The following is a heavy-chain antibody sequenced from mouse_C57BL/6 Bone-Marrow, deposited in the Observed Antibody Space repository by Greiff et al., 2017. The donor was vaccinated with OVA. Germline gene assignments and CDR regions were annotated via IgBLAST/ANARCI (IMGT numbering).Heavy chain of an antibody. V-gene: IGHV1-81*01. CDR1: GYTFTSYG. Sequence: QVQLKESGAELARPGASVKLSCKASGYTFTSYGISWVKQSPGQGLEWIGEIYPRSGNTYYNETFKGKATLTADKSSSTAYMVLRSLTSADSAVDFCAKDGYYFGRNFDVEDTGTAVTVTS. CDR3: AKDGYYFGRNFDV. CDR2: IYPRSGNT. J-gene: IGHJ1*03. D-gene: IGHD2-3*01.